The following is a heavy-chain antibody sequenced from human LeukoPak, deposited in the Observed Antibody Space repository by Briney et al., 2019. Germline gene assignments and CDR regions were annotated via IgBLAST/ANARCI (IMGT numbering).Heavy chain of an antibody. CDR1: GFTFSSYS. D-gene: IGHD4-11*01. CDR2: ISSRSSYI. V-gene: IGHV3-21*04. CDR3: ARGYTIYGYVFDI. J-gene: IGHJ3*02. Sequence: GGSLRLSCAGSGFTFSSYSMNWVRQAPGKGREWVSSISSRSSYIYYADSVKGRFTISRDKARNSLYVQMNNLRVEDTAVYYCARGYTIYGYVFDIWGQGTMVTVSS.